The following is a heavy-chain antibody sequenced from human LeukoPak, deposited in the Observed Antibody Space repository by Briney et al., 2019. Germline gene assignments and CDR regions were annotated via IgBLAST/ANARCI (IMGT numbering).Heavy chain of an antibody. J-gene: IGHJ4*02. CDR3: ARHGTTHQWGIRMGNTPLGFDY. D-gene: IGHD3-16*01. CDR2: IKQDGSEK. V-gene: IGHV3-7*03. Sequence: QSGGSLRLSCAASGFTFSSYWMSWVRQAPGKGLEWVANIKQDGSEKYYVDSVKGRFTISRDNAKNSLYLQMNSLKASDTAMYYCARHGTTHQWGIRMGNTPLGFDYWGQGTLVTVSS. CDR1: GFTFSSYW.